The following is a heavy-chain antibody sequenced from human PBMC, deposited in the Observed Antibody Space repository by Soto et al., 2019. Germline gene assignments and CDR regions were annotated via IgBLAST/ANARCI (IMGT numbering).Heavy chain of an antibody. J-gene: IGHJ6*02. Sequence: PGGSLRLSCAASGFTFSSYAMHWVRQAPGKGLEWVAVISYDGSNKYYADSVKGRFTISRDNSKNTLYQQMNSLRAEDTAVYYCARDGTYSSPYYYYGMDVWGQGTTVTVSS. CDR2: ISYDGSNK. V-gene: IGHV3-30-3*01. D-gene: IGHD6-13*01. CDR3: ARDGTYSSPYYYYGMDV. CDR1: GFTFSSYA.